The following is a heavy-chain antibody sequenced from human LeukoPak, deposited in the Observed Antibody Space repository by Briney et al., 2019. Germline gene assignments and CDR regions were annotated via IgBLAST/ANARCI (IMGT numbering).Heavy chain of an antibody. CDR3: AREGLGLLYAFDI. D-gene: IGHD2-21*02. J-gene: IGHJ3*02. CDR2: IYYSGST. V-gene: IGHV4-61*08. CDR1: GGSISSGGYS. Sequence: PSETLSLTCAVSGGSISSGGYSWSWIRQPPGKGLEWIGYIYYSGSTNYNPSLKSRVTISVDTSKNQFSLKLSSVTAADTAVYYCAREGLGLLYAFDIWGQGTMVTVSS.